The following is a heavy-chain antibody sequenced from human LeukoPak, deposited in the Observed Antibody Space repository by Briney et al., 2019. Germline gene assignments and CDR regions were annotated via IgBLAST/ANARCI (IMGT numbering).Heavy chain of an antibody. V-gene: IGHV4-59*01. CDR1: GGSISSYY. CDR3: ARGVPEYYDFWSGYFYYFDY. D-gene: IGHD3-3*01. J-gene: IGHJ4*02. CDR2: IYYSGST. Sequence: SEALSLTCTVSGGSISSYYWSWIRQPPGKGLEWIGYIYYSGSTNYNPSLKSRVTISVDTSKNQFSLKPTSVTAADTAVDYCARGVPEYYDFWSGYFYYFDYWGQGTPVTVSS.